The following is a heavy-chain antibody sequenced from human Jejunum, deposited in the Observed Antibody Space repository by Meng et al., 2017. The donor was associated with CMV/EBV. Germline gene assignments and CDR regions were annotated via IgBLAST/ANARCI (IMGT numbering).Heavy chain of an antibody. CDR1: YTCNGFY. CDR3: ARDGVVCGETTCRGFFS. V-gene: IGHV1-2*02. Sequence: YTCNGFYIHWVRQAPGQGLESMGWVNPKHGDTNYAQKFQGRLTLTRDPSISTAYMELSGLRYDDTAVYYCARDGVVCGETTCRGFFSWGQGTLVTVSS. J-gene: IGHJ5*02. CDR2: VNPKHGDT. D-gene: IGHD2-21*01.